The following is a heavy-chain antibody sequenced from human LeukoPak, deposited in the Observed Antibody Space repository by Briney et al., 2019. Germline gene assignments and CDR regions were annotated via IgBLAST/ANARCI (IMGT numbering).Heavy chain of an antibody. V-gene: IGHV1-69*05. Sequence: GASVKVSCKASGGTFSSYAISWVRQAPGQGLEWMGGIIPIFGTANYAQKFQGRVTITTDESTSTAYMELSSLRSEDTAVYYCASSQSYDILTGYSPLDYWGQGTLVTVSS. CDR3: ASSQSYDILTGYSPLDY. CDR1: GGTFSSYA. J-gene: IGHJ4*02. CDR2: IIPIFGTA. D-gene: IGHD3-9*01.